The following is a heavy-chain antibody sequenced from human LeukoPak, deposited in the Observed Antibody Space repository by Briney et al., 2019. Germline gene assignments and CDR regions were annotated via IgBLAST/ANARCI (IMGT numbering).Heavy chain of an antibody. V-gene: IGHV4-4*07. CDR2: IYTSGST. D-gene: IGHD5-12*01. J-gene: IGHJ4*02. Sequence: PSETLSLTCTVSGGSISSYYWSWIRQPAGKGLEWIGRIYTSGSTNYNPSLKSRVTMSVDTSKNQFSLKLSSVTAADTAVYYCARLYGYSGYDLSDYWGQGTLVTVSS. CDR1: GGSISSYY. CDR3: ARLYGYSGYDLSDY.